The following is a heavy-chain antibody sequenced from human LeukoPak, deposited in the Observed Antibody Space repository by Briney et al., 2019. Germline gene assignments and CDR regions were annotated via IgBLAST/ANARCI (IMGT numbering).Heavy chain of an antibody. Sequence: PGGSLSFSCAASGFTFSSYSMNWVRRAPGKGLEWVSSISTSSSYIYYADSVKGRFTISRDNAKNSLDLQMNSLRAEDTSVYYCAREDYGDDPFDYWGQGNLVTVSS. CDR3: AREDYGDDPFDY. V-gene: IGHV3-21*01. J-gene: IGHJ4*02. D-gene: IGHD4-17*01. CDR1: GFTFSSYS. CDR2: ISTSSSYI.